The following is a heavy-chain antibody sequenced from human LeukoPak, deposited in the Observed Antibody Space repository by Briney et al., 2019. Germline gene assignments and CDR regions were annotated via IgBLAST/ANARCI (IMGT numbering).Heavy chain of an antibody. V-gene: IGHV4-59*01. CDR3: ARPAERGYSYGLDF. CDR2: IYYSGST. CDR1: GGSISSYY. J-gene: IGHJ3*01. D-gene: IGHD5-18*01. Sequence: SETLSLTCTVSGGSISSYYWSWVRQPPGKGLEWIGYIYYSGSTNYNPSLKSRVTISVDTSKNQVSLNLSSVTAADTAVYYCARPAERGYSYGLDFWGQGTMVTVSS.